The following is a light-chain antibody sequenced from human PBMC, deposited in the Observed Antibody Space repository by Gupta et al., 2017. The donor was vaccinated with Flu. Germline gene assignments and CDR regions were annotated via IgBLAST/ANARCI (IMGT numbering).Light chain of an antibody. CDR3: SSYAASDSLGVV. CDR2: EGT. Sequence: FGARTLVSWYQQRPGRAPQLLVYEGTKRHSGTSNRFSGSHSGDTASLTISGLQAEDDGDYYCSSYAASDSLGVVFGGGTKLTVL. J-gene: IGLJ2*01. CDR1: FGARTL. V-gene: IGLV2-23*01.